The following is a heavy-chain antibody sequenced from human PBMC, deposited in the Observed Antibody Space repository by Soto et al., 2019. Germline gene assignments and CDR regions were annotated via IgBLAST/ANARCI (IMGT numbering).Heavy chain of an antibody. V-gene: IGHV3-30-3*01. D-gene: IGHD6-6*01. J-gene: IGHJ6*02. CDR3: ARDYSSSGYYGMDV. Sequence: PGGSLRLSCAASGFTFSSYAMHWVRQAPGKGLEWVAVISYDGSNKYYADSVKGQFTISRDNSKNTLYLQMNSLRAEDTAVYYCARDYSSSGYYGMDVWGQGTTVTV. CDR1: GFTFSSYA. CDR2: ISYDGSNK.